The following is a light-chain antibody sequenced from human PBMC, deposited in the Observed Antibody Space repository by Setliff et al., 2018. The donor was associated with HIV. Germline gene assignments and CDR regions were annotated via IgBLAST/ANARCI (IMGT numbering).Light chain of an antibody. CDR2: DVT. CDR3: CSYAGSYTSLYV. V-gene: IGLV2-11*01. Sequence: QSVLAQPRSVSGSPGQSVTISCTGTSSDVGGHNYVSWYQHLPGKAPKLMIYDVTKRPSGVPDRFSGSKSGNTASLTISGLQSEDEADYYCCSYAGSYTSLYVFGTGTKV. CDR1: SSDVGGHNY. J-gene: IGLJ1*01.